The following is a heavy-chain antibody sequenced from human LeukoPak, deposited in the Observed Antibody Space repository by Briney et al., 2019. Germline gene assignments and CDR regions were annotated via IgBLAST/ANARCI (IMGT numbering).Heavy chain of an antibody. J-gene: IGHJ4*02. D-gene: IGHD1-26*01. Sequence: SETLSLTCTVSGGSISSSRYYWGWIRQPPGKGLEWIVSIYYSGSTNYNPSLKSRVTISVDTSKNQFSLKVSSVTAADTAVYYCARRLVGATANFDYWGQGTLVTVSS. CDR1: GGSISSSRYY. V-gene: IGHV4-39*01. CDR3: ARRLVGATANFDY. CDR2: IYYSGST.